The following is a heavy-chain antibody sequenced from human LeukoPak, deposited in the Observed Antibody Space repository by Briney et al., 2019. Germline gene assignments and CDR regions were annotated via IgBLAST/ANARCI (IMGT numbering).Heavy chain of an antibody. V-gene: IGHV3-21*01. CDR3: ARGGPDTVTIYRLDY. J-gene: IGHJ4*02. CDR1: GFTFSSYS. Sequence: PGGSLRLSCAASGFTFSSYSMNWVRQAPGKGLEWVSSISSSSSYIYYADSVKGRFTISRDNAKNSLYLQMNSLRAEDTAVYYCARGGPDTVTIYRLDYWGQGTLVTVSS. CDR2: ISSSSSYI. D-gene: IGHD4-11*01.